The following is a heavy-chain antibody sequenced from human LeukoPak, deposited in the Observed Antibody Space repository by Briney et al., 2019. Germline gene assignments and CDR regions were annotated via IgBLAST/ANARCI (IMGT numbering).Heavy chain of an antibody. Sequence: GGSLRLSCAASGFTFDDYAMHWVRQAPGKGLEWVSLISWDGGSTYYADSVKGRFTISRDNSKNSLYLQMNSLRAEDTALYYCARDLVPSGIAAAGTACDYWGQGTLVTVSS. CDR2: ISWDGGST. CDR3: ARDLVPSGIAAAGTACDY. D-gene: IGHD6-13*01. CDR1: GFTFDDYA. V-gene: IGHV3-43D*03. J-gene: IGHJ4*02.